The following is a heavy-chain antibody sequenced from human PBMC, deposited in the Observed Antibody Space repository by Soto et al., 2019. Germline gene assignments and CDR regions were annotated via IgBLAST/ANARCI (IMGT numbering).Heavy chain of an antibody. CDR2: IYFTGNT. CDR3: AGQTFTIAAASYGRSNWFDP. D-gene: IGHD6-25*01. Sequence: SETLSLTCTGSGGSITSSSHFWGWVRQPPGKGLEWIGTIYFTGNTYYTPSLKSRLTMSIDTSKNEFSLRLNSVTAADTAVYYCAGQTFTIAAASYGRSNWFDPWGPGTLVTVSS. J-gene: IGHJ5*02. CDR1: GGSITSSSHF. V-gene: IGHV4-39*01.